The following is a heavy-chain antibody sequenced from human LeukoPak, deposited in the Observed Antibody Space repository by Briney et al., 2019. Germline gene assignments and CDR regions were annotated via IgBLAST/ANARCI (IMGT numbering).Heavy chain of an antibody. V-gene: IGHV4-39*01. CDR3: ARHPRVWGSFRD. J-gene: IGHJ4*02. D-gene: IGHD3-16*02. CDR1: HDSISSSTYY. Sequence: SETLSLTCTASHDSISSSTYYWGWIRQPPGKGLEWIGSLYYSGYTYYNPSLKSRVTISVDMSKNQFSLKVTSVTAADTAVYYCARHPRVWGSFRDWGQGALVSVSS. CDR2: LYYSGYT.